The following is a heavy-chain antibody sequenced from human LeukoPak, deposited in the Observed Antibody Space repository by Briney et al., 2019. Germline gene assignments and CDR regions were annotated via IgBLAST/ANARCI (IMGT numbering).Heavy chain of an antibody. CDR1: GFIFSSYS. CDR2: IDGSSSTI. D-gene: IGHD7-27*01. J-gene: IGHJ4*02. CDR3: ARDSIWAFDS. Sequence: QPGGSLRLSCAASGFIFSSYSMNWVPQAPGKGLEWVSHIDGSSSTISYADSVKGRFTISRDNAKDSLYLQMNSLRDEDTAVYYCARDSIWAFDSWGQGTLVTVSS. V-gene: IGHV3-48*02.